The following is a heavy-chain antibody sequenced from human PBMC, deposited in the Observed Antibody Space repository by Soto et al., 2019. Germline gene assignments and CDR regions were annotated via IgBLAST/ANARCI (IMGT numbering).Heavy chain of an antibody. CDR1: GYTFTSYA. V-gene: IGHV1-3*01. J-gene: IGHJ6*02. CDR3: ARGAVLRFLEWLPYDDYYYYGMDV. CDR2: INAGNGNT. D-gene: IGHD3-3*01. Sequence: ASVKVSCKASGYTFTSYAMHWVRQAPGQRLEWMGWINAGNGNTKYSQKFQGRVTITRDTSASTAYMELSSLRSEDTAVYYCARGAVLRFLEWLPYDDYYYYGMDVWGQGTTVTVS.